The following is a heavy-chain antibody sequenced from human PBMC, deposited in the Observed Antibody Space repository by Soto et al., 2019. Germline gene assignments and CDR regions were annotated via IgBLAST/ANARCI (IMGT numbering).Heavy chain of an antibody. CDR3: ARAREDIVFLNWFDP. CDR1: GFTFSSYA. V-gene: IGHV3-30*04. CDR2: ISYDGSHE. J-gene: IGHJ5*02. D-gene: IGHD2-15*01. Sequence: GSLRLSCAASGFTFSSYAMHWVRQAPGKGLEWVAVISYDGSHEYYADSVKGRFTISRDNSKNTQDMQMSSLRAEDTAVYYCARAREDIVFLNWFDPWGQGTLVTVSS.